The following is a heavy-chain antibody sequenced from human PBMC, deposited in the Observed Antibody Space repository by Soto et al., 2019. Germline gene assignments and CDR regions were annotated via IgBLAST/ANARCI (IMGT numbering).Heavy chain of an antibody. J-gene: IGHJ3*01. CDR1: GLTVSGQKY. V-gene: IGHV3-53*01. CDR3: ATWHEREHAYDV. CDR2: LYDVDGS. Sequence: DVQLVESGGGLMQPGESLRLSCAASGLTVSGQKYVAWVRQAPGKWLEWVSALYDVDGSFYADSVKGRFTTSSDSSKTTVYLQMNGLRPDDTAVYYCATWHEREHAYDVWGQGTTVTVSS. D-gene: IGHD1-1*01.